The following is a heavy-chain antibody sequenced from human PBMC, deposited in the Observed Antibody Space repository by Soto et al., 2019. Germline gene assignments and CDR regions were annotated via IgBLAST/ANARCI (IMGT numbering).Heavy chain of an antibody. J-gene: IGHJ4*02. CDR1: GFTFSSYA. CDR3: VKGSRIQLWSGWFDY. D-gene: IGHD5-18*01. V-gene: IGHV3-64D*08. Sequence: PGGSLRLSCSASGFTFSSYAMHWVRQAPGKGLEYVSAISSNGGSTYYADSVKGRFTISRDNSKNTLYLQMSSLRAEDTAVYYCVKGSRIQLWSGWFDYWGQGTLVTVSS. CDR2: ISSNGGST.